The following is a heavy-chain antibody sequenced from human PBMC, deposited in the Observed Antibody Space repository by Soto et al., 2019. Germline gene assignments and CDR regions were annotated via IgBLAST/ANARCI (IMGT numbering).Heavy chain of an antibody. CDR2: MYHSGST. CDR1: GGSISSGCYS. CDR3: AIVPDY. D-gene: IGHD2-2*01. Sequence: QLQLQESGSGLVKPSQTLSLTCAVSGGSISSGCYSWSWIRQPPGMGLAWIGYMYHSGSTYYKPSVKGRVTIPIDRFTNHFSMKLSSVTAADTVVYYCAIVPDYWGQGILVTVSS. V-gene: IGHV4-30-2*01. J-gene: IGHJ4*02.